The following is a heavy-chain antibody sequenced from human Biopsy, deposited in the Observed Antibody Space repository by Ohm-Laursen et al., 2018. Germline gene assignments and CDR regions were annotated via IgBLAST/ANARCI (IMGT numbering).Heavy chain of an antibody. CDR2: FAPENGKT. V-gene: IGHV1-24*01. D-gene: IGHD1-1*01. J-gene: IGHJ4*02. CDR3: AADINVWNVNY. Sequence: ASVKVSCKFSGYTLNELSMHWVRQVPGKGLEWMGGFAPENGKTVYAQNFQARVSLTEDTSTDTAYMELRSLRSEDTAVYYCAADINVWNVNYWGQGTQVTVSS. CDR1: GYTLNELS.